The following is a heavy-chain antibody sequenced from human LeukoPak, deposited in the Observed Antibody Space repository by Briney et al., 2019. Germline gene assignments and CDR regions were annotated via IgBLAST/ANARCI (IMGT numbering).Heavy chain of an antibody. V-gene: IGHV4-34*01. CDR1: GGSFSGYY. D-gene: IGHD4-11*01. J-gene: IGHJ4*02. CDR3: ARLPEGDHGNPHKTSFDY. Sequence: SETLSLTCAVYGGSFSGYYWSWIRQPPGKGLEWIGEINHSGSTNYNPSLKSRVTISVDTSKNQFSLKLSSVTAADTAVYYCARLPEGDHGNPHKTSFDYWGQGTLVTVSS. CDR2: INHSGST.